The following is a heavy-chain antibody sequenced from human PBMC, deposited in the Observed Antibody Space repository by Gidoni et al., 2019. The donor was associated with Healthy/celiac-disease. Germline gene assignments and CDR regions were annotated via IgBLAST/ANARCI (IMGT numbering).Heavy chain of an antibody. Sequence: QMQLQQWGAGLLKPSETLSLTCAVYGGSFSGYYWSWIRQPPGKGLEWSGEINHSESTNYNPSLKSRITISVDTSKNQFSLKLGSVTAADTAVYYCAGRGTTETTSLIPHWGQGTLVTVSS. V-gene: IGHV4-34*01. CDR1: GGSFSGYY. J-gene: IGHJ1*01. D-gene: IGHD4-17*01. CDR3: AGRGTTETTSLIPH. CDR2: INHSEST.